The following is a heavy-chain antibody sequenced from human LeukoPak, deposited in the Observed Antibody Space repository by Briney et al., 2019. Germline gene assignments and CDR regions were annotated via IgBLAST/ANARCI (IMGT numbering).Heavy chain of an antibody. CDR3: ARDLGYCSGGSCYDNWFDP. J-gene: IGHJ5*02. D-gene: IGHD2-15*01. V-gene: IGHV1-2*02. Sequence: ASVKVSCKASGYTFTGYYMHWVRQAPGQGLEWMGWINPNSGGTNYAQKFQGRVTMTGDTSISTAYMELSRLRSDDTAVYYCARDLGYCSGGSCYDNWFDPWGQGTLVTVSS. CDR2: INPNSGGT. CDR1: GYTFTGYY.